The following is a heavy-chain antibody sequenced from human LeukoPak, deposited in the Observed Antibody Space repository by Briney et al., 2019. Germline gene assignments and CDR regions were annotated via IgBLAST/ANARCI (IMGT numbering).Heavy chain of an antibody. CDR2: ISYDGSNK. D-gene: IGHD6-19*01. CDR3: AREGWDQRDTAAFDY. V-gene: IGHV3-30-3*01. CDR1: GFIFSNYV. J-gene: IGHJ4*02. Sequence: PGGSLRLSCAASGFIFSNYVMHWVRQPPGKGLEWVAVISYDGSNKYYADSVKGRFTISRDNSKNTLYLQMNSLRAEDTAVYYCAREGWDQRDTAAFDYWGQGTLVTVSS.